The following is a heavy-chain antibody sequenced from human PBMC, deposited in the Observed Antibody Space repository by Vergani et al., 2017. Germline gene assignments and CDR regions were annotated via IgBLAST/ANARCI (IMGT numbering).Heavy chain of an antibody. Sequence: EVQLVESGGGFVQPGGSLRLSCAASGFTFSSYAMHWVRQAPGKGLEYVSAISSNGGSTYYAKSVKGRFTISRDNSKNTLYLQMNSLRVEDTAIYYCAKARDPNCKGGNCYSYYYGLDLWGQGTTVTVSS. CDR1: GFTFSSYA. V-gene: IGHV3-64*01. J-gene: IGHJ6*02. CDR2: ISSNGGST. D-gene: IGHD2-21*01. CDR3: AKARDPNCKGGNCYSYYYGLDL.